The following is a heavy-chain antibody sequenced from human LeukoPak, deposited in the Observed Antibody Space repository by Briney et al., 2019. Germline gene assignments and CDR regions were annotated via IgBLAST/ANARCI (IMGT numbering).Heavy chain of an antibody. CDR2: IYYSGST. CDR1: GGSISSGGYY. Sequence: SQTLSLTCTVSGGSISSGGYYWSWIRQHPGTGLEWIGYIYYSGSTYYNPSLKSRVTISVDTSKNQFSLKLSSVTAADTAAYYCASAVVVVAATQYYYYGMDVWGKGTTVTVSS. J-gene: IGHJ6*04. V-gene: IGHV4-31*03. D-gene: IGHD2-15*01. CDR3: ASAVVVVAATQYYYYGMDV.